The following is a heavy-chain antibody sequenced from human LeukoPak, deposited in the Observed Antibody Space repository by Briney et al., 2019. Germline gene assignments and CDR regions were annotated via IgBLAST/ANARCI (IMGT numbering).Heavy chain of an antibody. CDR1: GGTFSSYA. CDR3: ARLYYDAFDI. V-gene: IGHV1-69*13. Sequence: GASVKVSCRASGGTFSSYAISWVRQAPGQGLEWMGGIIPIFGTANYAQKFQGRVTITADESTSTAYMELSSLRSEDTAVYYCARLYYDAFDIWGQGTMVTVSS. J-gene: IGHJ3*02. CDR2: IIPIFGTA. D-gene: IGHD3-10*01.